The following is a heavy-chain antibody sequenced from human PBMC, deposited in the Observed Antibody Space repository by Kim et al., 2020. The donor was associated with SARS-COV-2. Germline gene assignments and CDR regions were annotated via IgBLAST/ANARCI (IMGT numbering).Heavy chain of an antibody. Sequence: GGSLRLSCAASGFTFSSYGMHWVRQAPGKGLEWVAVISYDGSNKYYADSVKGRFTISRDNSKNTLYLQMNSLRAEDTAVYYCAKDWGDYYYYGMDVWGQGTTVTVSS. CDR3: AKDWGDYYYYGMDV. J-gene: IGHJ6*02. CDR1: GFTFSSYG. V-gene: IGHV3-30*18. D-gene: IGHD3-16*01. CDR2: ISYDGSNK.